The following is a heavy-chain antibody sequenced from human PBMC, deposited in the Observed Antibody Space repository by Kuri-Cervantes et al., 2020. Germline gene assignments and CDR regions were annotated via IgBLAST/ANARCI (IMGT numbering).Heavy chain of an antibody. CDR2: IHYIGST. V-gene: IGHV4-39*02. J-gene: IGHJ4*02. CDR3: ARDEDCSGGSCFSAY. Sequence: WVRQAPGKGLEWIGSIHYIGSTYHNPSLKSRVTMSVDTSKNHFSLKLSSVTAADTAVYYCARDEDCSGGSCFSAYWGQGTLVTVS. D-gene: IGHD2-15*01.